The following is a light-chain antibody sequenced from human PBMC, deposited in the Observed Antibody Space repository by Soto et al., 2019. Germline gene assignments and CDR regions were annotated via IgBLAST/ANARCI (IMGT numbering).Light chain of an antibody. Sequence: QSVLTQPASVSGSPGQSITISCTGTSSDVGVYNYVSWYQQHPGKAPTLMISEVSNRPSGVSNRFSGSKSGNTASLTISGLQAEDEADYYCSSYTGSRLGVFGTGSK. V-gene: IGLV2-14*01. J-gene: IGLJ1*01. CDR1: SSDVGVYNY. CDR3: SSYTGSRLGV. CDR2: EVS.